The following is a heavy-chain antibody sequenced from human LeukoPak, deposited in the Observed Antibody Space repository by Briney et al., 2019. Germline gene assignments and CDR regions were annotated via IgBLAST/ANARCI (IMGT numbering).Heavy chain of an antibody. D-gene: IGHD2-2*01. CDR1: GGSVSSGSYY. Sequence: SETLSLTCTVSGGSVSSGSYYWSWIRQPPGKGLEWIGYIYYSGSTNYNPSLKSRVTISVDTSKNQFSLKLSSVTAADTAVYYCARGVGVVVPAPYYGMDVWGQGTTVTVSS. CDR2: IYYSGST. V-gene: IGHV4-61*01. CDR3: ARGVGVVVPAPYYGMDV. J-gene: IGHJ6*02.